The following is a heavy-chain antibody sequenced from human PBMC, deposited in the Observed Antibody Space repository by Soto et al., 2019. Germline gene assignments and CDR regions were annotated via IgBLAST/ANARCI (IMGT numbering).Heavy chain of an antibody. J-gene: IGHJ5*02. CDR2: IWYDGSNK. CDR1: GFTFSSYG. Sequence: QVQLVESGGGVVQPGRSLRLSCAASGFTFSSYGMHWVRQAPGKGLEWVAVIWYDGSNKYYADSVKGRFTISRDNSKNTLYLQMNSLRAEDTAVYYCARSSSALDYELDPWGQGTLVTVSS. CDR3: ARSSSALDYELDP. D-gene: IGHD4-17*01. V-gene: IGHV3-33*01.